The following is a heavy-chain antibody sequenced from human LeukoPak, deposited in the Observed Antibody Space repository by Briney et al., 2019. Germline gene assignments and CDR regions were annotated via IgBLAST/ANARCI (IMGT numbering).Heavy chain of an antibody. CDR2: IRGRGDRT. V-gene: IGHV3-23*01. Sequence: GGSPRLSCTASGFTFSSYAMSWVRQAPGKGLEWVSAIRGRGDRTYYADSVKGRFTISRDNSKNTLYLQMNFLRPEDTAIYYCAKESSATAWADYWGQGTLVTVSS. CDR3: AKESSATAWADY. D-gene: IGHD2-15*01. J-gene: IGHJ4*02. CDR1: GFTFSSYA.